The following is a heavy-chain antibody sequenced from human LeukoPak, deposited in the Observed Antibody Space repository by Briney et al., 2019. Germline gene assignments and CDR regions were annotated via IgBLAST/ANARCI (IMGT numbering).Heavy chain of an antibody. J-gene: IGHJ3*02. D-gene: IGHD1-26*01. Sequence: PGGSLRLSCAASEFTFSSYSMSWVRQAPGKGLEWVSYISSSGSTIYYADSVKGRFTISRDNAKNSLYLQMNSLRAEDTAVYYCARMWDDSGLDIWGQGTMITVSS. V-gene: IGHV3-48*04. CDR1: EFTFSSYS. CDR3: ARMWDDSGLDI. CDR2: ISSSGSTI.